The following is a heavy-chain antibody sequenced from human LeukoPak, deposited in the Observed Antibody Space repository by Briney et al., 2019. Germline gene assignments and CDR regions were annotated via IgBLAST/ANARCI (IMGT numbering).Heavy chain of an antibody. CDR2: IIPIFGTA. CDR3: ARYYYDSSGRLGDAFDI. V-gene: IGHV1-69*13. CDR1: GGTFSSYA. D-gene: IGHD3-22*01. Sequence: ASVNVSCKASGGTFSSYAISWVRQAPGQGLEWMGGIIPIFGTANYAQRFHGRVTITADESTSTAYMELSSLRSDDTAVYYCARYYYDSSGRLGDAFDIWGQGTMVTVSS. J-gene: IGHJ3*02.